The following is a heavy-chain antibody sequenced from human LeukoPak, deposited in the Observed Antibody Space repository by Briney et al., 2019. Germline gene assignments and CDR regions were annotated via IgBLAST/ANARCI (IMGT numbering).Heavy chain of an antibody. CDR2: IKQDGSEK. J-gene: IGHJ4*02. CDR1: GFTFSSYW. Sequence: GGSLRLSCAASGFTFSSYWMSWVRQAPGKGLEWVANIKQDGSEKYYVDSVKGRFTISRDNSKNTLYLQMNSLRAEDTAVYYCAKEGIYSSSWFFDYWGQGTLVTVSS. V-gene: IGHV3-7*01. CDR3: AKEGIYSSSWFFDY. D-gene: IGHD6-13*01.